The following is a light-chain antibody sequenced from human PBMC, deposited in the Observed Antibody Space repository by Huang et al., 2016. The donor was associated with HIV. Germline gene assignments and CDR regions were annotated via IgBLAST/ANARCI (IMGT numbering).Light chain of an antibody. CDR2: GAS. CDR1: QSVSTN. V-gene: IGKV3-15*01. J-gene: IGKJ4*01. CDR3: QQYEDWPPALT. Sequence: EIVMTQSPATLSVSSGERATLSCRASQSVSTNLAWYQQRPGQSPRLLIYGASTRATGIPARFSGTGSGTEFTLTISSLQSEDFAVYYCQQYEDWPPALTFGGGTKVDIK.